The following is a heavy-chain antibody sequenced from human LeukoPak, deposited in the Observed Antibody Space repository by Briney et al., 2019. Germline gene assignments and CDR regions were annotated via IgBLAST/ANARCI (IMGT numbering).Heavy chain of an antibody. CDR1: GFTFSGSA. CDR3: TKHPRNYTSGWYNADYYYYMDV. D-gene: IGHD6-13*01. V-gene: IGHV3-73*01. CDR2: IRSKANSYAT. J-gene: IGHJ6*03. Sequence: PGGSLRLSCAASGFTFSGSAMHWVRQASGKGREWVGRIRSKANSYATAYAASVKGRFTISRDDSKNTAYLQMNSLKTEDTAVYYYTKHPRNYTSGWYNADYYYYMDVWGKGTTVTVSS.